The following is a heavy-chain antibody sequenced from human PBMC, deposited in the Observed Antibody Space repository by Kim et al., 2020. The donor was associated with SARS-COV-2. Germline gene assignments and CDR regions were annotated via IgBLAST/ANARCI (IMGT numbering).Heavy chain of an antibody. D-gene: IGHD3-22*01. CDR2: INPNSGGT. CDR3: ARDRPIYDSSGGGYGMDV. Sequence: ASVKVSCKASGYTFTGYYMHWVRQAPGQGLEWMGRINPNSGGTNYAQKFQGRVTMTRDTSISTAYMELSRLRSDDTAVYYCARDRPIYDSSGGGYGMDVWGQGTTVTVSS. J-gene: IGHJ6*02. V-gene: IGHV1-2*06. CDR1: GYTFTGYY.